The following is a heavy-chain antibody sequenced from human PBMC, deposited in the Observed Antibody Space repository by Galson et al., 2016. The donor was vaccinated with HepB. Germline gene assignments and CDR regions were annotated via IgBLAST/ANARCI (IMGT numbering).Heavy chain of an antibody. D-gene: IGHD1-26*01. CDR3: ASPNVGPGSYLPFDN. CDR2: INTLGGTT. V-gene: IGHV3-23*01. CDR1: GSTFSSHV. Sequence: SLRPSCAASGSTFSSHVLSWVRQAPGQGLEWVSAINTLGGTTYAESVKGRFTNSRDNSMNTVFLQMSSLRVEDTAIYYCASPNVGPGSYLPFDNWGQGTRVTVSS. J-gene: IGHJ4*02.